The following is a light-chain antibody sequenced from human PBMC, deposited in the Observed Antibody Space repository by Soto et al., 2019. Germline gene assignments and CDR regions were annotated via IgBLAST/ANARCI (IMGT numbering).Light chain of an antibody. CDR3: SSYTRSSTQLSV. Sequence: VCGSRGPPINIKNTGTRSDVGGYNYVSWYQQHPGKAPTFMIYDVSNRPSGVSNRFSGSRSGNTASLTISGLQAEDDADYNWSSYTRSSTQLSVFGTVTKAAVL. CDR1: RSDVGGYNY. V-gene: IGLV2-14*04. CDR2: DVS. J-gene: IGLJ1*01.